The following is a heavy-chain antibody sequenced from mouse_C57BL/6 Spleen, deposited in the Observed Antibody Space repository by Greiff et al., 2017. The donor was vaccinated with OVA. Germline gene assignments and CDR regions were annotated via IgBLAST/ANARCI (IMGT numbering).Heavy chain of an antibody. Sequence: QVQLQQPGAELVKPGASVKLSCKASGYTFPSSWMQWVKQRPGQGLEWIGEIDPSDSYTNYNQKLKGQATLTVDTSSSTAYMQLSSLTSEDSAVYCCARGTGPGYFDVWGTGTTVTVSS. CDR2: IDPSDSYT. CDR3: ARGTGPGYFDV. V-gene: IGHV1-50*01. D-gene: IGHD3-1*01. J-gene: IGHJ1*03. CDR1: GYTFPSSW.